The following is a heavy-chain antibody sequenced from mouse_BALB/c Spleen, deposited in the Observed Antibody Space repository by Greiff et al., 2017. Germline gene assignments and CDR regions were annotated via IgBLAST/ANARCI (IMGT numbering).Heavy chain of an antibody. CDR2: IWGDGST. CDR1: GFSLTGYG. V-gene: IGHV2-6-7*01. J-gene: IGHJ3*01. CDR3: ALYYYGSSYEFAY. D-gene: IGHD1-1*01. Sequence: VKLMESGPGLVAPSQSLSITCTVSGFSLTGYGVTWVRQPPGKGLEWLGMIWGDGSTDYNSALKSRLSISKDNSKSQVFLKMNSLQTDDTARYYCALYYYGSSYEFAYWGQGTLVTVSA.